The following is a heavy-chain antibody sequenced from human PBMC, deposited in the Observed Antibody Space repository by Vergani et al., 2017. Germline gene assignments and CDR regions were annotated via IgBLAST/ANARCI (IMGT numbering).Heavy chain of an antibody. Sequence: QVQLQESGPGLVKPSETLSLTCAVSGHSISSGCYWGWIRQPPGKGLEWIGSIYHSGSTYYNPSLKSRVTISVDTSKNQFSLKLSSVTAADTAVYYCARQDFITMVRGAKGAFDIWGQGTMVTVSS. CDR2: IYHSGST. V-gene: IGHV4-38-2*01. D-gene: IGHD3-10*01. J-gene: IGHJ3*02. CDR1: GHSISSGCY. CDR3: ARQDFITMVRGAKGAFDI.